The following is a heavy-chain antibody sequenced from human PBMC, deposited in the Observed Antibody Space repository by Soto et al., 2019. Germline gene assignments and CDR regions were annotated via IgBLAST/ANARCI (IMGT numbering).Heavy chain of an antibody. V-gene: IGHV3-74*01. D-gene: IGHD4-17*01. Sequence: DVQLVESGGGLVQPGGSLRVSCEASGFTFRSHRIHWVRQAPGKGLEWVSRIDTDGGGTSYADSVKGRFTISTDNAENTVYLQMNGLRVGETAVYYCAAVFDVWGQGTLVTVSS. CDR2: IDTDGGGT. J-gene: IGHJ4*02. CDR3: AAVFDV. CDR1: GFTFRSHR.